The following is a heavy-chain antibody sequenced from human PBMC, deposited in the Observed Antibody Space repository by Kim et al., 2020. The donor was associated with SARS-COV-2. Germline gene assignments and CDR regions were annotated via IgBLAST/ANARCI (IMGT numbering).Heavy chain of an antibody. Sequence: SVKGRFTIYKDNSKNALYLQMNSLGAEDTAVYYCGKDPRLAVAGTNYYFDFWGQGTLVTVSS. V-gene: IGHV3-23*01. CDR3: GKDPRLAVAGTNYYFDF. D-gene: IGHD6-19*01. J-gene: IGHJ4*02.